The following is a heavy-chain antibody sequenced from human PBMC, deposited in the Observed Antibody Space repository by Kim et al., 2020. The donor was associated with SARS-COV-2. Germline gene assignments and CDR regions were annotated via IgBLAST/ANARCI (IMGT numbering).Heavy chain of an antibody. CDR2: INPNTGDT. CDR3: ARDYDSGWTPNN. CDR1: GYTFTDFY. D-gene: IGHD6-19*01. Sequence: ASVKVSCKASGYTFTDFYIHWVRQAPGQGLEWMGRINPNTGDTNYAQNFQGRVTMTSDTSISTAYMNLSGLRSDDTALYYCARDYDSGWTPNNWGQGTLVTVSS. J-gene: IGHJ4*02. V-gene: IGHV1-2*06.